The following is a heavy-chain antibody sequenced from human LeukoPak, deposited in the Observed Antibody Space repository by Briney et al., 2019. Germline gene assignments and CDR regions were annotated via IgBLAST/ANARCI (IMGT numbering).Heavy chain of an antibody. J-gene: IGHJ5*02. V-gene: IGHV4-39*01. CDR1: GGSISSSSYY. D-gene: IGHD3-3*01. Sequence: SETLSLTCTVSGGSISSSSYYWGWIRQPPGKGLEWIGSIYYSGSTYYNPSLKSRVTISVDTSKNQFSLKLSSVTAADTAVYYCAQYYDFWSGYLPDPWGQGTLLTVSS. CDR2: IYYSGST. CDR3: AQYYDFWSGYLPDP.